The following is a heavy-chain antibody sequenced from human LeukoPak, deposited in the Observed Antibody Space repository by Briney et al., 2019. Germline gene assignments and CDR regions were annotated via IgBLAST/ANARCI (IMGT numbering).Heavy chain of an antibody. Sequence: ASVKVSCKASGGTFSSYAISWVRQAPGQGLEWMGGIIPIFGTANYAQKFQGRVTITADESTSTAYMELSSLRSEDTAVYYCARAVPAAIRGNWLDPWGRGTLVTVTS. CDR2: IIPIFGTA. D-gene: IGHD2-2*02. CDR3: ARAVPAAIRGNWLDP. V-gene: IGHV1-69*13. J-gene: IGHJ5*01. CDR1: GGTFSSYA.